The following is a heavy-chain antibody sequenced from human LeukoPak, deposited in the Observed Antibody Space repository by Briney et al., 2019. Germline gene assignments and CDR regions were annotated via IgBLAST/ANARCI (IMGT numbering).Heavy chain of an antibody. CDR3: ARGEKSWIARIAAAGRDYMDV. D-gene: IGHD6-13*01. CDR2: INPSGGST. J-gene: IGHJ6*03. Sequence: GASVKVSCKVSGYTLTELSMHWVRQAPGQGLEWMGIINPSGGSTSYAQKFQGRVTMTRDMSTSTVYMELSSLGSEDTAVYYCARGEKSWIARIAAAGRDYMDVWGKGTTVTVSS. V-gene: IGHV1-46*01. CDR1: GYTLTELS.